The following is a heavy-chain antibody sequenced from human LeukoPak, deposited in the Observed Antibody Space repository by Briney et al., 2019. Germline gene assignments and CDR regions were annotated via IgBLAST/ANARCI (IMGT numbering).Heavy chain of an antibody. CDR2: INPSGGST. CDR3: ARGGHYYDSSGYYLLDY. CDR1: GGTFTSYY. D-gene: IGHD3-22*01. Sequence: ASVKVSCKASGGTFTSYYMHWVRQAPGQGLEWMGIINPSGGSTSYAQKFQGRVTMTRDTSISTAYMELSRLRSDDTAVYYCARGGHYYDSSGYYLLDYWGQGTLVTVSS. J-gene: IGHJ4*02. V-gene: IGHV1-46*01.